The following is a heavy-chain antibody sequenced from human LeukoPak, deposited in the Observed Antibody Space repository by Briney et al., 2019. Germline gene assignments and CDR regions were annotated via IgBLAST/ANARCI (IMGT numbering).Heavy chain of an antibody. V-gene: IGHV3-9*01. CDR2: ISWNSGSI. D-gene: IGHD3-22*01. J-gene: IGHJ4*02. CDR1: GFTFDGYA. Sequence: GGSLRLSCAASGFTFDGYAMHWVRQAPGKGLEWVSGISWNSGSIGYADSVKGRFTISRDNAKNSLYLQMNSLRAEDTALYYCAKDTGGSSYYDSSGYYPLYFDYWGQGTLVTVSS. CDR3: AKDTGGSSYYDSSGYYPLYFDY.